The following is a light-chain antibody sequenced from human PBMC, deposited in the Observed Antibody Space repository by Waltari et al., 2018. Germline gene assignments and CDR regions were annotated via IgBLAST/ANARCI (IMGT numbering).Light chain of an antibody. J-gene: IGKJ1*01. CDR1: QNIGSR. CDR3: HQIASLPRT. Sequence: EIVLTQSPDFQSVTPEEKVTITCRASQNIGSRLHWYQQKPNQSPKLLIKYASQSIAGVPSRFSGSGSGTDFTLTINSLEAEDAAVYYCHQIASLPRTFGPGTKVEIK. V-gene: IGKV6D-21*02. CDR2: YAS.